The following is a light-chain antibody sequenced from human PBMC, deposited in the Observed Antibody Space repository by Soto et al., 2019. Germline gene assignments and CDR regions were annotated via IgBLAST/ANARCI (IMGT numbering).Light chain of an antibody. CDR2: GAS. CDR3: QQYGSSPMWT. CDR1: QSVSSSY. V-gene: IGKV3-20*01. J-gene: IGKJ1*01. Sequence: EIVLTQSPGTLSLSPGERATLSCRASQSVSSSYLAWYQQKPGQAPRLLIYGASNRATDIPDRFSGGGSGTDFTLTISRLEPEDFAVYYCQQYGSSPMWTFGQGTKVDIK.